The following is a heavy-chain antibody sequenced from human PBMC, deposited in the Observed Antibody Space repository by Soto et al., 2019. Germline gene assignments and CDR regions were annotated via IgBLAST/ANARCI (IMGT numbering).Heavy chain of an antibody. D-gene: IGHD6-13*01. CDR2: ISAYNGNT. J-gene: IGHJ5*02. CDR1: GYTFTSYG. V-gene: IGHV1-18*01. CDR3: ARVVAIAAAARWFDP. Sequence: GASVKVSCKASGYTFTSYGISWVRQAPGQGLEWMGWISAYNGNTNYAQKLQGRVTMTTDTSTSTAYMELRSLRSDDTAVYYCARVVAIAAAARWFDPWGQGTLVTVSS.